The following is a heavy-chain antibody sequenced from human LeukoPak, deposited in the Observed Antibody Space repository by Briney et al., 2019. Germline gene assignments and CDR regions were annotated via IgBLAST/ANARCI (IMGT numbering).Heavy chain of an antibody. J-gene: IGHJ4*02. CDR3: ARRPDY. V-gene: IGHV3-23*01. CDR1: GFIFNSYA. D-gene: IGHD6-6*01. CDR2: VSGSGGSA. Sequence: GGSLRLSCAASGFIFNSYAMNWVRQAPGKGLEWVSSVSGSGGSAYFADSVKGRFTISRDNSNNTLYLQMNNLRVEDTAVYYCARRPDYWGQGTLVAVSS.